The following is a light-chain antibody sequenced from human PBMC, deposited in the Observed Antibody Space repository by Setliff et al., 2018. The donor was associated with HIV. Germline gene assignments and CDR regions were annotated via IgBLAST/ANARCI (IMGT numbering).Light chain of an antibody. CDR3: SSFTSTSTVV. CDR1: TSDVGGFDY. CDR2: EVT. Sequence: QSVLTQPASVSGSPGQSITISCTGTTSDVGGFDYVSWYQQYPDRAPQLLIYEVTNRPSGVSNRFSGSKSGNTASLTISGLQPEDERDYYCSSFTSTSTVVFGGGTKVTVL. J-gene: IGLJ2*01. V-gene: IGLV2-14*01.